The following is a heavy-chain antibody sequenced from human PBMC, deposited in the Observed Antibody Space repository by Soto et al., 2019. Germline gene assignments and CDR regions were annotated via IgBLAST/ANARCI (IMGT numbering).Heavy chain of an antibody. CDR2: ISAYNGNT. J-gene: IGHJ6*02. Sequence: VTSAKVTWEACGYRFASYGISWVRQAPGQGLEWMGWISAYNGNTNYAQKLQGRVTMTPDTSTSTAYMGLRSLRSEGTAVYYCARDIPRDYGGNSSPPPPNGTDVWGQRTTVTVSS. V-gene: IGHV1-18*01. CDR3: ARDIPRDYGGNSSPPPPNGTDV. D-gene: IGHD4-17*01. CDR1: GYRFASYG.